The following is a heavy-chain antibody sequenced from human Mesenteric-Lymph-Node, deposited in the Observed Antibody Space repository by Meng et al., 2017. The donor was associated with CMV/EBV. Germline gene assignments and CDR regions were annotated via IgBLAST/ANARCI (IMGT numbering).Heavy chain of an antibody. D-gene: IGHD4/OR15-4a*01. CDR3: ARSGSADYSPKKFDP. V-gene: IGHV5-10-1*01. Sequence: SGYSFSSYWINWVRQTPGKGLEWLGRIDLIDSYTKYSPSFQGHVTLSADKSISTAYLQWSSLKASDTAMYYCARSGSADYSPKKFDPWGQGTLVTVSS. CDR1: GYSFSSYW. CDR2: IDLIDSYT. J-gene: IGHJ5*02.